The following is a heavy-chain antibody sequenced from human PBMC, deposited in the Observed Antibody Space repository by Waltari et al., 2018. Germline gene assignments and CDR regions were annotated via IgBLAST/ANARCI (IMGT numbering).Heavy chain of an antibody. CDR1: GYTFINSG. Sequence: QVQLVQSGSEMKKPGASVKGSCKASGYTFINSGVNVVRQAPGQGLEWMGWINTNTGKPTYAQGFTGRFVFSSDTSVNTAYLQISNLKTEDTAVYYCARGDIVIVPAADNWFDPWGQGTLVTVSS. D-gene: IGHD2-15*01. CDR2: INTNTGKP. CDR3: ARGDIVIVPAADNWFDP. J-gene: IGHJ5*02. V-gene: IGHV7-4-1*02.